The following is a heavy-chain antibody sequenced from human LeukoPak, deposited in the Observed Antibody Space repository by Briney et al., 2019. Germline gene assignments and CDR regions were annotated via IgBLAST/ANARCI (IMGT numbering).Heavy chain of an antibody. CDR1: GYTFTSYG. Sequence: GASVNVSCKASGYTFTSYGISWVRQAPGQGLEWMGWISAYNGNANYAQKLQGRVTMTTDTSTSTAYMELRSLRSDDTAVYYCASSAGYDILTAYLLDYWGQGTLVTVSS. CDR3: ASSAGYDILTAYLLDY. D-gene: IGHD3-9*01. CDR2: ISAYNGNA. V-gene: IGHV1-18*01. J-gene: IGHJ4*02.